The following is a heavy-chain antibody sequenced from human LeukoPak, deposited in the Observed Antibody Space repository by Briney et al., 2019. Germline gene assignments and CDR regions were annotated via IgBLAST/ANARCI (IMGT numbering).Heavy chain of an antibody. CDR1: GYSFTTYW. Sequence: GESLKISCKSSGYSFTTYWIGWVRQMPGKGLEWMGIIYPSDSDTRYSPSFQGQVTISADKSISTAYLQWSSLKASNTAMYYCARPHGSGYTHVFDLWGQGTLVTVSS. V-gene: IGHV5-51*01. J-gene: IGHJ4*02. CDR2: IYPSDSDT. CDR3: ARPHGSGYTHVFDL. D-gene: IGHD3-22*01.